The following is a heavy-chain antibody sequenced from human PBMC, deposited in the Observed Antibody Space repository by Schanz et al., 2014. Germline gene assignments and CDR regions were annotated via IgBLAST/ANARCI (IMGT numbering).Heavy chain of an antibody. V-gene: IGHV4-59*01. Sequence: QVQLQESGPGLVKPSETLSLTCTVSGGSISSYYWSWIRQPPGKGLEWIGYIYYSGSTKYNPSLKSRVTISVDTSKNQFSLKLSSVTAADTAVYYCAKGQITGTTGYFDGWGQGTLVTVSS. CDR2: IYYSGST. CDR1: GGSISSYY. CDR3: AKGQITGTTGYFDG. J-gene: IGHJ4*02. D-gene: IGHD1-20*01.